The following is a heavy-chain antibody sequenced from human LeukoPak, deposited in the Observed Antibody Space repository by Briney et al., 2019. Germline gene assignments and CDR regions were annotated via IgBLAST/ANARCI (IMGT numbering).Heavy chain of an antibody. J-gene: IGHJ3*02. CDR2: INPNSGGT. Sequence: ASVKVSCKASGYTFTSYDINWVRQAPGQGLEWMGWINPNSGGTNYAQKFQGRVTITRNTSISTAYMELSSLRSEDTAVYYCARGGSYLSAFDIWGQGTMVTVSS. V-gene: IGHV1-8*01. D-gene: IGHD3-10*01. CDR3: ARGGSYLSAFDI. CDR1: GYTFTSYD.